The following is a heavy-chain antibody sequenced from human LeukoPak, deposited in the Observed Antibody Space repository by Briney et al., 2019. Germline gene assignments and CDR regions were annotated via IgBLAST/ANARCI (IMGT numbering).Heavy chain of an antibody. J-gene: IGHJ4*02. CDR1: GFTFSSYW. Sequence: GGSLRLSCAASGFTFSSYWMNWVRQAPGKGLEWVANIKQDGSEKYYEDSVKGRFTISRDNAKNSLYLQMNTLRAEDTAVYYCARDPAHCTNGVCYDYWGQGTLVTVSS. D-gene: IGHD2-8*01. CDR2: IKQDGSEK. CDR3: ARDPAHCTNGVCYDY. V-gene: IGHV3-7*01.